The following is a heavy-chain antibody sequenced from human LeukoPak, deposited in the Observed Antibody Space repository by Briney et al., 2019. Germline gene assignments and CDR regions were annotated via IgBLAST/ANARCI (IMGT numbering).Heavy chain of an antibody. CDR1: GFTFGDYA. D-gene: IGHD5-12*01. V-gene: IGHV3-43*02. J-gene: IGHJ6*02. CDR3: AKEVAMIKYYYYGIDV. Sequence: GGSLRLSCAASGFTFGDYAMHWVRQGPGKGLEWVSLISGDSDSTYYADSVKGRFTISRDNSKNSLYLQMNSLRTEDTALYYCAKEVAMIKYYYYGIDVWGQGTTVTVSS. CDR2: ISGDSDST.